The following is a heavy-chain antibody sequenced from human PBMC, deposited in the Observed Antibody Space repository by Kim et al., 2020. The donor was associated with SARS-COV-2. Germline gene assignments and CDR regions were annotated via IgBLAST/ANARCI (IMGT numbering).Heavy chain of an antibody. Sequence: GGSLRLSCAASGFTFSSYGMHWVRQAPGKGLEWVAVISYDGSNKYYADSVKGRFTISRDNSKNTLYLQMNSLRAEDTAVYYCAKEELGSGSPSWGQGTLVTVSS. J-gene: IGHJ4*02. V-gene: IGHV3-30*18. D-gene: IGHD3-10*01. CDR1: GFTFSSYG. CDR2: ISYDGSNK. CDR3: AKEELGSGSPS.